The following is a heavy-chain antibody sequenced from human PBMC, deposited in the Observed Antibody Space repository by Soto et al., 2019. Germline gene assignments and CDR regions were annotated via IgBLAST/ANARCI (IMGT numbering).Heavy chain of an antibody. CDR1: GYTFTSYG. CDR2: INAGNGNT. V-gene: IGHV1-3*01. J-gene: IGHJ1*01. D-gene: IGHD1-20*01. Sequence: ASVKVSSKASGYTFTSYGIHWVRQAPGQRLEWTGWINAGNGNTKYSEKFQGRVTITRDTSASTVYMELSRLDFGDSALYYCVRGRSVLYLDLWGRGTQVTVSS. CDR3: VRGRSVLYLDL.